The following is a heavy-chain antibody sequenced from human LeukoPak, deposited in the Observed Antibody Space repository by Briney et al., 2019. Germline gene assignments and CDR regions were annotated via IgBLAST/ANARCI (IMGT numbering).Heavy chain of an antibody. V-gene: IGHV3-21*01. D-gene: IGHD3-16*01. CDR3: GRAFPPLRTSSAGDL. CDR2: ISGRSSHV. Sequence: PGGSLRLSCSASGFSFSDYDMNWVRQAPGKGLEGVSSISGRSSHVYYGESVKGRFTISRDNAKNSLYLQLDSLGVEDTAVYYCGRAFPPLRTSSAGDLWGQGTLVTVSS. J-gene: IGHJ1*01. CDR1: GFSFSDYD.